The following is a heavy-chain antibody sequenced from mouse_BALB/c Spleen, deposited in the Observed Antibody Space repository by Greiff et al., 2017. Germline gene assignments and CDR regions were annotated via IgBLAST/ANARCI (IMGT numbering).Heavy chain of an antibody. CDR3: ATISFAY. Sequence: QVQLKESGAELVRPGTSVKVSCKASGYAFTNYLIEWVKQRPGQGLEWIGVINPGSGGTNYNEKFKGKATLTADKSSSTAYMQLSSLTSDDSAVYFCATISFAYWGQGTLVTVSA. J-gene: IGHJ3*01. CDR1: GYAFTNYL. V-gene: IGHV1-54*01. CDR2: INPGSGGT.